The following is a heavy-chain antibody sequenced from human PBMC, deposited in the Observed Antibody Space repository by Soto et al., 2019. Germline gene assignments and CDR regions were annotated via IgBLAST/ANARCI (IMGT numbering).Heavy chain of an antibody. CDR3: ARDTGAGAATNMGWFDP. CDR2: IIPIFGTA. V-gene: IGHV1-69*01. J-gene: IGHJ5*02. Sequence: QVQLVQSGAEVKKPGSSVKVSCKASGGTFSSYAISWVRQAPGQGLEWMGGIIPIFGTANYAQEFQGRVTITADESTSTAYMELSSLRSEDTAVYYCARDTGAGAATNMGWFDPWGQGTLVTVSS. D-gene: IGHD6-19*01. CDR1: GGTFSSYA.